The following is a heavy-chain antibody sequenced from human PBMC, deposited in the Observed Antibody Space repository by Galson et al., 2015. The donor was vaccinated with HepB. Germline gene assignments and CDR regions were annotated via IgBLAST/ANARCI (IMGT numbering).Heavy chain of an antibody. J-gene: IGHJ4*02. D-gene: IGHD4-17*01. V-gene: IGHV3-21*01. CDR1: GFTFSSYS. CDR3: ARSYGDVRGDY. Sequence: SLRLSCAASGFTFSSYSMNWVRQAPGKGLEWVSSISSSSSYIYYADSVKGRFTISRDNDKNSLYLQMNSLRAEDTAVYYCARSYGDVRGDYWGQGTLVTVSS. CDR2: ISSSSSYI.